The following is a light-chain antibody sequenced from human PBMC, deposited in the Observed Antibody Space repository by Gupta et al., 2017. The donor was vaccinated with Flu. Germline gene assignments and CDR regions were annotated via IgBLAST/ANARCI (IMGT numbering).Light chain of an antibody. CDR2: GAS. CDR3: QQYNSSPYT. V-gene: IGKV3-20*01. CDR1: RSIDSSY. J-gene: IGKJ2*01. Sequence: VLAQSPGTVSLSPGERVTLSCRASRSIDSSYLAWYQQKPGKAPRLLIYGASRRATGIAERFSGSGSGTDFTLTINSLEPEDFAVYYCQQYNSSPYTFGRGTKVEI.